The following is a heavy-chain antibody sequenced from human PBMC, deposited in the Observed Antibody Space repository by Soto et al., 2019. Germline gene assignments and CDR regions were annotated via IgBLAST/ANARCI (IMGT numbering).Heavy chain of an antibody. CDR3: ARGRNSFDY. J-gene: IGHJ4*02. CDR2: SRNKANRYTT. Sequence: GGSLRLSCAVSGFTLSDYYMDWFRQAPGKGLEWIARSRNKANRYTTEYAASVRGRFTISRDDSKNSLLLQMNSLKTEDTAMYFCARGRNSFDYWGQGTPVTVSS. CDR1: GFTLSDYY. V-gene: IGHV3-72*01.